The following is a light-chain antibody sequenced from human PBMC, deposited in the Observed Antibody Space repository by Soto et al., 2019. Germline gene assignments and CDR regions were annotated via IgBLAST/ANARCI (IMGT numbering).Light chain of an antibody. J-gene: IGKJ2*01. CDR3: QATYSTPVYT. CDR2: AVP. Sequence: DIQMTQSPSSLSASVGDRVTISCRSSHNINNYLNWYQQKPGKAPKVLIYAVPRLQSGVPSRFSGSGSGTDFTLTISDLQPEDFGTYYCQATYSTPVYTFGPGTKVDIK. CDR1: HNINNY. V-gene: IGKV1-39*01.